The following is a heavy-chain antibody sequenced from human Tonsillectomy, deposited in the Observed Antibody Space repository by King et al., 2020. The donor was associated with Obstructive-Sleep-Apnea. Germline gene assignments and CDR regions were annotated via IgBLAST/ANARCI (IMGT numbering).Heavy chain of an antibody. CDR3: AGADRDIAMGLFDY. Sequence: LQLQESGPGLVKPSETLSLTCTVFGGSISSNSYWGWIRQPPGKGLEWIGHIYYSGSTFYNLSLKSRVTISVDTSRNQFSLELNSVTAADTAGYYCAGADRDIAMGLFDYWGQGTLVTVSS. CDR2: IYYSGST. D-gene: IGHD5-18*01. V-gene: IGHV4-39*07. CDR1: GGSISSNSY. J-gene: IGHJ4*02.